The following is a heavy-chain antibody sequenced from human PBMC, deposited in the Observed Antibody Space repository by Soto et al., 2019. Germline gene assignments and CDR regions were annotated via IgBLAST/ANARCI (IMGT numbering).Heavy chain of an antibody. CDR1: GGSISSYY. CDR2: VDNRGNA. Sequence: SETLSLTCTVSGGSISSYYWSWIRQPPGKGLEWIACVDNRGNAHYNPSLKSRVTISVDTSKNQFSLKLTSVTAADTAVFYCARVGEVVYVPPRLDYYQYGMDVWGQGTTVTVSS. D-gene: IGHD2-8*02. CDR3: ARVGEVVYVPPRLDYYQYGMDV. J-gene: IGHJ6*02. V-gene: IGHV4-4*09.